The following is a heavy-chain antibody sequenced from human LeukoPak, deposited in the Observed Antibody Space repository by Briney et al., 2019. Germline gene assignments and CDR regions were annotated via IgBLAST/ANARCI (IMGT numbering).Heavy chain of an antibody. V-gene: IGHV1-2*02. CDR2: INPNSGGT. CDR1: GYTFNGYY. J-gene: IGHJ3*02. CDR3: ARDDYGDYNTGNAFDT. D-gene: IGHD4-17*01. Sequence: ASVKVSCKASGYTFNGYYMHWVRQAPGQGLEWMGWINPNSGGTNYAQKFQRRVTMTRDTSISTAYMELSRLRSDDTAVYYCARDDYGDYNTGNAFDTWGQGTMVTVSS.